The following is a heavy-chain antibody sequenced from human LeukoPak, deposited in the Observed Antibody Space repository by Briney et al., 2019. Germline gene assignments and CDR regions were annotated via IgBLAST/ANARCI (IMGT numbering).Heavy chain of an antibody. V-gene: IGHV1-2*02. CDR1: GYTFTGYY. D-gene: IGHD5-18*01. CDR3: AREGYSYGFRVDYYYMDV. J-gene: IGHJ6*03. Sequence: APVKVSCKASGYTFTGYYMHWVRQAPGQGLEWMGWINPNSGGTNYAQKFQGRVTMTRDTSISTAYMELSSLRSEDTAVYYCAREGYSYGFRVDYYYMDVWGKGTTVTISS. CDR2: INPNSGGT.